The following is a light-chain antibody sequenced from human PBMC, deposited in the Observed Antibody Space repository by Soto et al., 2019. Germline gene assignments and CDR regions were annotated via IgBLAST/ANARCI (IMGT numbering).Light chain of an antibody. CDR3: QQYNSYQYT. V-gene: IGKV1-5*03. J-gene: IGKJ2*01. CDR1: QSISSW. CDR2: KAS. Sequence: DIQMTQSPSTLSASVGDRVTITCRASQSISSWLAWYQQKPGKAPKLLIYKASSLEGGIPSRFSGSGSETEFTLTISSLQPEDFATYYCQQYNSYQYTFGQGTKVDIE.